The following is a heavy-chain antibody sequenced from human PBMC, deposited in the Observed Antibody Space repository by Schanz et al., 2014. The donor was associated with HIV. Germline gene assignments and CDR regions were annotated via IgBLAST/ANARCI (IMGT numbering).Heavy chain of an antibody. CDR3: ARDRSSSHYSYFYAMDV. CDR1: GASVSSSIYY. Sequence: QVQLQESGPGLVKPSQTLSLTCTVSGASVSSSIYYWSWIRQLPGEGLEWIGYMFYRGTTYFHPSLKSRVSMSVDTSKNQFSLKLPSVTAADTAVYYCARDRSSSHYSYFYAMDVWGQGTTVTVSS. J-gene: IGHJ6*02. V-gene: IGHV4-31*03. CDR2: MFYRGTT. D-gene: IGHD6-13*01.